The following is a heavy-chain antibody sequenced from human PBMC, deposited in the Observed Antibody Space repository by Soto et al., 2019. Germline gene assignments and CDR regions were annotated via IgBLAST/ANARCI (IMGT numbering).Heavy chain of an antibody. CDR2: ISGGGGST. V-gene: IGHV3-23*01. CDR1: GLTFSRFA. D-gene: IGHD4-17*01. Sequence: EVQLLKSGGDLVQPGGSLRLSCVASGLTFSRFALSGVRQSPGKGLEWVSAISGGGGSTYYADSVKGRFTVSRDNSKNTLYLQMNTLRAEDTAVYYCTKFVFYGDSLVEYWGQGTLVTVSS. J-gene: IGHJ4*02. CDR3: TKFVFYGDSLVEY.